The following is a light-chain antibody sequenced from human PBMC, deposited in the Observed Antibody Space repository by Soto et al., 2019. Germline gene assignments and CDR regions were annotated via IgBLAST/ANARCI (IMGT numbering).Light chain of an antibody. CDR3: QQYGSSGT. CDR1: QSVSNNY. V-gene: IGKV3-20*01. CDR2: GAS. J-gene: IGKJ1*01. Sequence: EIVFTQSPRTLSLSPGERPTLSCGASQSVSNNYLAWYQQKPGQAPRLLIYGASNRATGIPDRFSGSGSGTDFTLTISRLEPEDFAVYYCQQYGSSGTFGQGTKVDIK.